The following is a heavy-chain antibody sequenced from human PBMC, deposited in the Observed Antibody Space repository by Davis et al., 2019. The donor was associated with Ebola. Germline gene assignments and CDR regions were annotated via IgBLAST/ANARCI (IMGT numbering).Heavy chain of an antibody. V-gene: IGHV3-74*03. J-gene: IGHJ6*02. CDR2: INSDGSSS. CDR3: ARSEALPMAPSYYYYGMDV. Sequence: GESLKISCAASGFTFSKYWMHWVRQTPGKGLMWVSRINSDGSSSTREYADSVKGRFTISRDNDKNTLYLQMNSLRAEDTAVYYCARSEALPMAPSYYYYGMDVWGQGTTVTVSS. D-gene: IGHD3-10*01. CDR1: GFTFSKYW.